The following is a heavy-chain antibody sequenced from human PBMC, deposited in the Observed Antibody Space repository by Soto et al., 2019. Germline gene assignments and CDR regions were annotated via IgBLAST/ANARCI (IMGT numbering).Heavy chain of an antibody. CDR3: VRGGGALDY. J-gene: IGHJ4*02. Sequence: EVQLVESGGALVQPGGSLRLSCAASGFTFSSYWMHWVRQAPGKGLVWVSRLNSDGSGTSYADSVKGRFTISRDNAKNTRYLQMNSLRVEDTAVYYCVRGGGALDYWGQGTLVTVSS. CDR2: LNSDGSGT. D-gene: IGHD1-26*01. V-gene: IGHV3-74*01. CDR1: GFTFSSYW.